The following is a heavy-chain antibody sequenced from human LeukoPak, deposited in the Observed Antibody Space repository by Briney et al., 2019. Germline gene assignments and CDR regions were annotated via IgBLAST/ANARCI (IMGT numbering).Heavy chain of an antibody. Sequence: SETLSLTCAVYGDSFSDYYSTWLRQPPGKGLEWIGDINHSGNSSYNKSLRSRVTISLDTSKKQVSLKLSSVTAADTAVYYCEMFTAIVGDALDIWGQGTVVTVSS. V-gene: IGHV4-34*01. J-gene: IGHJ3*02. D-gene: IGHD1-26*01. CDR1: GDSFSDYY. CDR3: EMFTAIVGDALDI. CDR2: INHSGNS.